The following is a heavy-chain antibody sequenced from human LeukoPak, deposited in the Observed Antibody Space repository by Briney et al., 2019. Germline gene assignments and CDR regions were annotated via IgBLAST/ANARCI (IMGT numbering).Heavy chain of an antibody. Sequence: PGGSLRLSCTASGFSFSSYEMNWVRQAPGKGLEWISYISASGTLTHYADSVEGRFTISRDNAKNSLFLQMNSLRGEDTAVYYCARDGTPSYTSGWVYIDAWGKGTTVTISS. CDR3: ARDGTPSYTSGWVYIDA. D-gene: IGHD6-19*01. J-gene: IGHJ6*04. V-gene: IGHV3-48*03. CDR1: GFSFSSYE. CDR2: ISASGTLT.